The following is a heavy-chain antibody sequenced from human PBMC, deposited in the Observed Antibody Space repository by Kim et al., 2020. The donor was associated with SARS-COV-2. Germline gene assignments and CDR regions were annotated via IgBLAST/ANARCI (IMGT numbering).Heavy chain of an antibody. CDR2: IRSKPYGGTK. Sequence: GSMRLSCTASGFTFGDYAMSWFRQALGKGLEWVGFIRSKPYGGTKEYAASVKGRVTISRDDSKSIAYLQMNSLKTEDTAVYYCTRDLSHRVVAAPGPYYYYGMDVCGQATTVTVSS. D-gene: IGHD2-15*01. CDR1: GFTFGDYA. J-gene: IGHJ6*02. V-gene: IGHV3-49*03. CDR3: TRDLSHRVVAAPGPYYYYGMDV.